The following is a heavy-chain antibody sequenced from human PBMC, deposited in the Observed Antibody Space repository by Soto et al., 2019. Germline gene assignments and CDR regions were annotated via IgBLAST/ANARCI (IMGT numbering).Heavy chain of an antibody. CDR2: IYYSGST. Sequence: SETLSLTCTVSGGSISSYYWSWIRQPPGKGLEWIGNIYYSGSTNYNPSLKSRVTISVDTSKNQFFLKLSSVTAADTAVYYCARYFIIGYSYGYHAFDIWGQGTMVTVSS. V-gene: IGHV4-59*01. J-gene: IGHJ3*02. CDR1: GGSISSYY. CDR3: ARYFIIGYSYGYHAFDI. D-gene: IGHD5-18*01.